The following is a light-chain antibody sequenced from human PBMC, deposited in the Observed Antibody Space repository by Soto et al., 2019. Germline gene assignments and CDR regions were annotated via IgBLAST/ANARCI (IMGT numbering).Light chain of an antibody. J-gene: IGLJ2*01. V-gene: IGLV2-8*01. Sequence: QSALTQPPSASGSPGQSVAISCTGTSSDIGAYKFVSWYQQHPGKAPKLIIYEVSIRPSGVPDRFSGSKSGNTDSLTVSGLLAEDEADYYCSLYAGSNNVVFGGGTKVTVL. CDR3: SLYAGSNNVV. CDR2: EVS. CDR1: SSDIGAYKF.